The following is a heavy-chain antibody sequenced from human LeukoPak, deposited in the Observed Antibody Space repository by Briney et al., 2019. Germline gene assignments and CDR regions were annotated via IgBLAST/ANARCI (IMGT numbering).Heavy chain of an antibody. V-gene: IGHV1-2*02. Sequence: ASVKVSCKASGYTFTGYYMHWVRQAPGQGLEWMGWINPNSGGTNYAQKFQGRVTMTRDTSISTAYMELSRLRSDDTAVYYCARVTGDRRGHAFDIWGQGTMVTVSS. CDR1: GYTFTGYY. J-gene: IGHJ3*02. CDR2: INPNSGGT. CDR3: ARVTGDRRGHAFDI. D-gene: IGHD7-27*01.